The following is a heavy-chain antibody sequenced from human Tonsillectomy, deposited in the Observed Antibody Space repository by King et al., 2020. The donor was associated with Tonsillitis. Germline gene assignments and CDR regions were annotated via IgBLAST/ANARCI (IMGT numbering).Heavy chain of an antibody. D-gene: IGHD4-17*01. CDR3: STRPPPHGDYTLDY. CDR2: IKSKSNGGTT. Sequence: VQLVESGGGLVQPGGSLRLSCAASGFSFSDAWMNWVRQAPGKGLEWVGRIKSKSNGGTTDYAAPVKGRFTISRDDSKNTIYLQMSSLTTDVTAIYYCSTRPPPHGDYTLDYWGQGTLVTVSS. CDR1: GFSFSDAW. J-gene: IGHJ4*02. V-gene: IGHV3-15*01.